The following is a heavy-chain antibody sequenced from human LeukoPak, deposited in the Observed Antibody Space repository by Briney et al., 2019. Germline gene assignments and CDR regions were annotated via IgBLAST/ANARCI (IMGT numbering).Heavy chain of an antibody. CDR3: AKEGGDWGEGYFDY. V-gene: IGHV3-23*01. CDR1: GFTFSSYA. D-gene: IGHD7-27*01. Sequence: PGGSLRLSCAASGFTFSSYAMSWVRQAPGKGLEWVSAISGSGGSTYYADSVKGRFTISRDNAKNSLYLQMNSLRAEDTAVYYCAKEGGDWGEGYFDYWGQGTLVTVSS. J-gene: IGHJ4*02. CDR2: ISGSGGST.